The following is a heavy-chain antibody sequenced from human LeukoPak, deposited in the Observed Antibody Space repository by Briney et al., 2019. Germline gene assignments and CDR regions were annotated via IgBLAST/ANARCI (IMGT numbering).Heavy chain of an antibody. V-gene: IGHV1-2*02. CDR1: GYTFTGYY. D-gene: IGHD3-10*01. Sequence: ASVKVSCKASGYTFTGYYMHWVRQAPGQGLEWMGWINPNSGGTNYAQKFQGRVTMTRDTSISTAYMELSRLRSDDTAVYYCARPLWFGEVNSFDPWGQGTLVTVSS. CDR2: INPNSGGT. CDR3: ARPLWFGEVNSFDP. J-gene: IGHJ5*02.